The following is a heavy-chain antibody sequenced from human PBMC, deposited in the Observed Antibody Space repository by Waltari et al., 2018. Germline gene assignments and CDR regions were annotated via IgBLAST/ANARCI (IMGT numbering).Heavy chain of an antibody. CDR1: GFDFSGYS. CDR3: AKTAVAGIYGAFDG. Sequence: QLVESGGGLVKPGGSLRLSCEASGFDFSGYSMNWVRPAPGKGLGGVSPISSTSGYIYNAEVEPRRFTISRDNARNSLILQLNSLTSVDTAIYYCAKTAVAGIYGAFDGWGRGTMVTVSA. V-gene: IGHV3-21*01. D-gene: IGHD6-19*01. CDR2: ISSTSGYI. J-gene: IGHJ3*01.